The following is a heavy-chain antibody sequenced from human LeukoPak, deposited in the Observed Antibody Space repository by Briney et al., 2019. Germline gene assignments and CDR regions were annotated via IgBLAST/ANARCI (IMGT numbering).Heavy chain of an antibody. D-gene: IGHD6-19*01. V-gene: IGHV4-59*01. CDR3: VYRTWLVSNYFDY. CDR1: GGSISSYY. CDR2: IYYSGST. J-gene: IGHJ4*02. Sequence: PSETLSLTCTAFGGSISSYYWSWIRQPPGKGLEWIGYIYYSGSTNYNPSLKSRVTISVDTSKNQFSLKLSSVTAADTAVYYCVYRTWLVSNYFDYWGQGTLVTVSS.